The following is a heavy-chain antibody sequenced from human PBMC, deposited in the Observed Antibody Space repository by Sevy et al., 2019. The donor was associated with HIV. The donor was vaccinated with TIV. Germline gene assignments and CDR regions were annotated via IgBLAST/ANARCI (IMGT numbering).Heavy chain of an antibody. D-gene: IGHD6-13*01. CDR3: AKDLAGPGRRYFDY. CDR2: IRYDGSDK. V-gene: IGHV3-30*02. Sequence: GGSLRLSCAASGFTFSNYGMHWVRQVPGKGLEWVTFIRYDGSDKYYAASVKGRFTISRDDSKNTSYLQMDSLRAEDTAIYYCAKDLAGPGRRYFDYWGQGTLVTVSS. CDR1: GFTFSNYG. J-gene: IGHJ4*02.